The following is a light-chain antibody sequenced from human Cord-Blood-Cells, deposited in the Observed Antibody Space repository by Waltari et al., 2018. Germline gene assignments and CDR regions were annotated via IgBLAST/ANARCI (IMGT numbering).Light chain of an antibody. V-gene: IGLV2-23*01. CDR1: SSDVGRYNL. CDR2: EGS. CDR3: CSYAGSSTSYV. J-gene: IGLJ1*01. Sequence: QSALTQPASVSGSPGQSITISCTGTSSDVGRYNLVSWYQQHPGKAPKLMIYEGSKRPSGVSTRFSGSKSGNTASLTISGRQAEDEADYYCCSYAGSSTSYVVGTGTKVTVL.